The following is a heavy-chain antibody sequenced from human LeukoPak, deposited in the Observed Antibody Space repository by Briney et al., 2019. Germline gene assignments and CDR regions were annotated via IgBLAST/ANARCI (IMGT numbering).Heavy chain of an antibody. Sequence: GSSVKVSCKASGYTFTGYYMHWVRQAPGQGLEWMGWINPNSGGTNYAQKFQGRVTMTRDTSISTAYMELSRLRSDDTAVYYCARLPYGYSSSEFDPWGQGTLVTVSS. CDR2: INPNSGGT. D-gene: IGHD6-13*01. J-gene: IGHJ5*02. CDR1: GYTFTGYY. CDR3: ARLPYGYSSSEFDP. V-gene: IGHV1-2*02.